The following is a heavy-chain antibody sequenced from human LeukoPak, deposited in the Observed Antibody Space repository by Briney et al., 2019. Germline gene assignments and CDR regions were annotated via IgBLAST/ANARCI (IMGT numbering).Heavy chain of an antibody. V-gene: IGHV1-18*01. Sequence: ASVKVSCKASGYTFTSYGISWVRQAPGQGLEWMGWISAYNGNTNYAQKLQGRVTMTTDTSTSTAYMELSSLRSEDTAVYYCARYCSSTSSYVYWGQGTLVTVSS. CDR3: ARYCSSTSSYVY. J-gene: IGHJ4*02. CDR2: ISAYNGNT. D-gene: IGHD2-2*01. CDR1: GYTFTSYG.